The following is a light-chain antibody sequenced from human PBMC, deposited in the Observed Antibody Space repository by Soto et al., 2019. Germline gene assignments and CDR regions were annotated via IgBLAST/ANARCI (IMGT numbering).Light chain of an antibody. V-gene: IGKV1-5*03. CDR2: MAS. CDR1: ERNDRW. J-gene: IGKJ2*01. CDR3: LQYKTYSCS. Sequence: DIKMTQSPYTLSASVGDRVTITCRDSERNDRWLAWYQQKQGKAPKLLIYMASSLESGVPSRFSGSGSVTEFTLIFSSLQPDYFTTYYFLQYKTYSCSFAHGTKL.